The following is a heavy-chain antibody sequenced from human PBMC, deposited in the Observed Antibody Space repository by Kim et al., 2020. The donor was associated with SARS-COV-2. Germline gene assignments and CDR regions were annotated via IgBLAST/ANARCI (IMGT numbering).Heavy chain of an antibody. CDR3: ARAHSPVGATTDNWFDP. J-gene: IGHJ5*02. Sequence: SETLSLTCTVSGGSISSGGYYWSWIRQHPGKGLEWIGYIYYSGSTYYNPSLKSRVTISVDTSKNQFSLKLSSVTAADTAVYYCARAHSPVGATTDNWFDPWGQGTQVTVSS. D-gene: IGHD1-26*01. CDR1: GGSISSGGYY. V-gene: IGHV4-31*03. CDR2: IYYSGST.